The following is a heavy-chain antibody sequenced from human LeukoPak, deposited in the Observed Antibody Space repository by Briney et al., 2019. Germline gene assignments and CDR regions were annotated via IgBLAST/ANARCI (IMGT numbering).Heavy chain of an antibody. CDR2: MNPNSGNT. CDR3: AGGGGPGGYFDWLLPYYYYGMDV. D-gene: IGHD3-9*01. J-gene: IGHJ6*02. V-gene: IGHV1-8*01. Sequence: GASVKVSCKASGYTFTSYDINWVRQATGQGLEWMGWMNPNSGNTGYAQKFQGRVTMTRNTSISTAYMELSSLRSEDTAVYYCAGGGGPGGYFDWLLPYYYYGMDVWGQGTTVTVSS. CDR1: GYTFTSYD.